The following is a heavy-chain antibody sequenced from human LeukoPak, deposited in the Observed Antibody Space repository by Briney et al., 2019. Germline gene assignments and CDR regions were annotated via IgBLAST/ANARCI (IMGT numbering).Heavy chain of an antibody. CDR3: AKDSSLSMDV. CDR1: GFTFSSYG. J-gene: IGHJ6*03. Sequence: GGSQRLSCAASGFTFSSYGMHWVRQAPGKGLEWVAVIWYDGSNKYYADSVKGRFTISRDNSKNTLYLQMNSLRAEDTAVYYCAKDSSLSMDVWGKGTTVTVSS. D-gene: IGHD6-13*01. V-gene: IGHV3-33*06. CDR2: IWYDGSNK.